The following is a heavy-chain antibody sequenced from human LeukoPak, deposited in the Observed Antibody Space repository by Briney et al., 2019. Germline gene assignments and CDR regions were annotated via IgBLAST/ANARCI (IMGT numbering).Heavy chain of an antibody. D-gene: IGHD6-13*01. CDR1: GGSISSYY. CDR2: IYYSGST. V-gene: IGHV4-59*01. CDR3: ARDSNWYDAFDI. Sequence: PSETLSLTCTVSGGSISSYYWSWIRQPAGKGLEWIGYIYYSGSTNYNPSLKSRVTISVDTSKNQFSLKLSSVTAADTAVYYCARDSNWYDAFDIWGQGTMVTVSS. J-gene: IGHJ3*02.